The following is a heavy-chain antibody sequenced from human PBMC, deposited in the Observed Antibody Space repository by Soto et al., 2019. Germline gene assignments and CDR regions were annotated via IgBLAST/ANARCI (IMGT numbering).Heavy chain of an antibody. CDR3: ATSSGSYPGDAFDI. CDR2: IYYSGST. CDR1: GGSISSYY. D-gene: IGHD1-26*01. V-gene: IGHV4-59*01. Sequence: SETLSLTCSVSGGSISSYYWIWIGRPPGKGLEWIGYIYYSGSTNYNPSLKSRVTISVDTSKNQFSLKLSSVTAADTAVYYCATSSGSYPGDAFDIWGQGTMVTVSS. J-gene: IGHJ3*02.